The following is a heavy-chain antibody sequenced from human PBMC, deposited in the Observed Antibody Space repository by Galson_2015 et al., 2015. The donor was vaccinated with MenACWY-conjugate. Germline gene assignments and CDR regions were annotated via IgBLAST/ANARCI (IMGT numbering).Heavy chain of an antibody. Sequence: SVKVSCKASGGTFSSYAISWVRQAPGQGLEWMGRIIPILGIANYAQKFQGRVTTTADKSTSTAYMELSSLRSEDTAVYYCAREDLNYDILTGYYFKGGWFDPWGQGTLVTVSS. CDR1: GGTFSSYA. V-gene: IGHV1-69*04. CDR2: IIPILGIA. D-gene: IGHD3-9*01. CDR3: AREDLNYDILTGYYFKGGWFDP. J-gene: IGHJ5*02.